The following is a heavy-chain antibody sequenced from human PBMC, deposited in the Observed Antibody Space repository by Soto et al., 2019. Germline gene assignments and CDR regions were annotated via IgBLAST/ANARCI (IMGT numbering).Heavy chain of an antibody. J-gene: IGHJ4*02. Sequence: EVQLLESGGGLVQPGGSLRLSCAVSGFSFSNSAMTWVRQAPGKGLEWVSGISGSGDITYNTNSVKGRFAISRDPYKNVVYLQMRSLRAEDTAVYYCAKVPQWVLRYHDWFFDYWGQGTLVTVSS. CDR1: GFSFSNSA. CDR3: AKVPQWVLRYHDWFFDY. D-gene: IGHD3-9*01. V-gene: IGHV3-23*01. CDR2: ISGSGDIT.